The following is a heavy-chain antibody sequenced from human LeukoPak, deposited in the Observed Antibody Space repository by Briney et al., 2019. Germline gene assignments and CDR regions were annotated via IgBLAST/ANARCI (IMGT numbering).Heavy chain of an antibody. Sequence: SGPTLVNPTQTLTLTCTFSGFSLSTSGMCVSWIRQPPGKALEWLARIDWDDDKYYSTSLKTRITISKDTSKNQVVLTMTNMDPVDTATYYCARSPYGDYGLYYFDYWGQGTLVTVSS. J-gene: IGHJ4*02. CDR2: IDWDDDK. D-gene: IGHD4-17*01. CDR1: GFSLSTSGMC. CDR3: ARSPYGDYGLYYFDY. V-gene: IGHV2-70*11.